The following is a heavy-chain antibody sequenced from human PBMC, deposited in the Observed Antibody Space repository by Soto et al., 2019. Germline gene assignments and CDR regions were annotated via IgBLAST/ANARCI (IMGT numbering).Heavy chain of an antibody. CDR2: INHSGST. CDR1: GGSFSGYY. V-gene: IGHV4-34*01. J-gene: IGHJ1*01. CDR3: ARDEHYYDSSGYYYNLQH. Sequence: QVQLQQWGAGLLKPSETLSLTCAVYGGSFSGYYWSWIRQPPGKGLEWIGEINHSGSTNYNPSLKSRVTISVDTSKNQFSLKLSSVTAADTAVYYCARDEHYYDSSGYYYNLQHWGQGTLVTVSS. D-gene: IGHD3-22*01.